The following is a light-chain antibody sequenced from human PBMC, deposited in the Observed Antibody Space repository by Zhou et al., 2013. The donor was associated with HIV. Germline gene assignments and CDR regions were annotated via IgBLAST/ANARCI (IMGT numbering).Light chain of an antibody. CDR1: QSVSGY. Sequence: EVVLTQSPATLSLSPGERATLSCRASQSVSGYLAWYQQKPGQAPRLLIYDASNRATGIPARFSGSGSGTDFTLTISRLEPEDFAVYYCQQYSNSRTFGQGTKVDIK. V-gene: IGKV3-11*01. J-gene: IGKJ1*01. CDR3: QQYSNSRT. CDR2: DAS.